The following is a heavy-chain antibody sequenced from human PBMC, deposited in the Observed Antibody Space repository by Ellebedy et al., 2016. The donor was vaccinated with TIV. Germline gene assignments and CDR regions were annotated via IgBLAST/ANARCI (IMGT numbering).Heavy chain of an antibody. V-gene: IGHV1-18*01. D-gene: IGHD4-17*01. CDR2: ISAYNGNT. J-gene: IGHJ6*02. Sequence: AASVKVSCKASGYTFTSYGISWVQQAPGQGLEWMGWISAYNGNTNYAQKLQGRVTMTTDTSTSTAYMELRSLRSDDTAVYYCARYGDYDIYYYGMDVWGQGTTVTVSS. CDR1: GYTFTSYG. CDR3: ARYGDYDIYYYGMDV.